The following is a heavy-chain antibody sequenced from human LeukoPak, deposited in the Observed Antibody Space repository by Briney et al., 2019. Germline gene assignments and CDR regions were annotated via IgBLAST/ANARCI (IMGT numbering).Heavy chain of an antibody. CDR1: DDTFASYG. Sequence: ASVKVSCKSSDDTFASYGISWVRQAPGQGLEWMGWISPFNGKTNYAQKFQGRVTMTTDTSTSTAYMELRSLRSDDTAVYYCARKYSYGYLGYWGQGTLVTVSS. V-gene: IGHV1-18*01. D-gene: IGHD5-18*01. J-gene: IGHJ4*02. CDR3: ARKYSYGYLGY. CDR2: ISPFNGKT.